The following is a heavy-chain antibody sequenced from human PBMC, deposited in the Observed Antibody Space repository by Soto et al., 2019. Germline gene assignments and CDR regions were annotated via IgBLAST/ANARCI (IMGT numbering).Heavy chain of an antibody. V-gene: IGHV3-48*02. D-gene: IGHD6-19*01. CDR3: ARDRSSEKYSSGWFPFDY. CDR1: GFTFSIYS. Sequence: GSLRLSCAASGFTFSIYSMNWVRQAPGKGLEWVSYISSSSSTIYYADSVKGRFTISRDNAKNSLYLQMNSLRDEDTAVYYCARDRSSEKYSSGWFPFDYWGQGTLVTVSS. J-gene: IGHJ4*02. CDR2: ISSSSSTI.